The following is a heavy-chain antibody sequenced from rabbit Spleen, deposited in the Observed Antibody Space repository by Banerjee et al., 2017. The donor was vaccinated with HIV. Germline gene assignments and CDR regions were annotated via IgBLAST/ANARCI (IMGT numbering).Heavy chain of an antibody. V-gene: IGHV1S45*01. J-gene: IGHJ4*01. CDR2: INTATGKA. D-gene: IGHD4-1*01. Sequence: QEELEESGGGLVKPEGSLTLTCKASGFSFSDRDVMCWVRQAPGKGLEWIACINTATGKAVYATWAKGRFTISTISSTTVTLEMTSLTAADAATYFCARDLAGAIGWNFYLWGPGTLVTVS. CDR1: GFSFSDRDV. CDR3: ARDLAGAIGWNFYL.